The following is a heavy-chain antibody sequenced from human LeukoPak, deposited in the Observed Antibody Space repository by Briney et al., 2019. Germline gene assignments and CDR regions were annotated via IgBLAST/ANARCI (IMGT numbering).Heavy chain of an antibody. D-gene: IGHD2-15*01. V-gene: IGHV3-7*03. CDR3: ARDRCSGGSCYYFDY. J-gene: IGHJ4*02. CDR1: GFTFSSYW. Sequence: GGSLRLSCAASGFTFSSYWMSWVRQAPGKGLEWVANIIQDGSEKYYVDSVKGRFTISRDNAKNSLYLQTNSLRAEDTAVYYCARDRCSGGSCYYFDYWGQGTLVTVSS. CDR2: IIQDGSEK.